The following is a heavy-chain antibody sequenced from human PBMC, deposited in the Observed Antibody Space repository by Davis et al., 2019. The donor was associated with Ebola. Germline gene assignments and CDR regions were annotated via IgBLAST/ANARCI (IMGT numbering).Heavy chain of an antibody. Sequence: PGGSLRLSCAASGFTFSSYSMNWVRQAPGKGLEWVSSISSSSSYIYYADSVKGRFTISRDNAKNSLYLQMNNLRAEDTAVYYCARLSIGGGYAWYFDLWGRGTLVTVSS. J-gene: IGHJ2*01. D-gene: IGHD5-12*01. V-gene: IGHV3-21*01. CDR1: GFTFSSYS. CDR3: ARLSIGGGYAWYFDL. CDR2: ISSSSSYI.